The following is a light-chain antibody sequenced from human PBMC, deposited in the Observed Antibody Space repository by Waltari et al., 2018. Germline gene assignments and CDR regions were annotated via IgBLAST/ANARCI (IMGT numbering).Light chain of an antibody. CDR3: ASHTSRTTWV. CDR2: DVT. Sequence: SALTQPASGSGAPGQSITISCPGTSSAGGSSNYLCWYQQHPGKAPKLMIYDVTKRPSGVSNRFSGSKSGNTASLTISGLQAEDEADYYCASHTSRTTWVFGGGTKVTVL. V-gene: IGLV2-14*01. CDR1: SSAGGSSNY. J-gene: IGLJ3*02.